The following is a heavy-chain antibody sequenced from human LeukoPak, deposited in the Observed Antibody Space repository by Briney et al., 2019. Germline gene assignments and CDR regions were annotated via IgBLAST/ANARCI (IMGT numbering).Heavy chain of an antibody. J-gene: IGHJ4*02. CDR2: VYYTGAS. CDR1: GGSISSSSYY. V-gene: IGHV4-39*07. CDR3: ARGAPPQN. Sequence: SETLSLTCTVSGGSISSSSYYWGWIRQPPGKGLEWIGSVYYTGASYYNPSLKSRVTISIDTSKNHFSLNLTSVTAADTAVYYCARGAPPQNWGQGALVAVSS.